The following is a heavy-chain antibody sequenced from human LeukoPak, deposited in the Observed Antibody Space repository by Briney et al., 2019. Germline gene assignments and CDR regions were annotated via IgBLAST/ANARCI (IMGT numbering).Heavy chain of an antibody. CDR3: ARDSPLIVGATRGNWFDP. CDR2: ISGSGGST. Sequence: GGSLRLSCAASGFIFSSYAMSWVRQAPGKGLEWVSTISGSGGSTYYADSVKGRFTISRDNAKNSLYLQMNSLRAEDTAVYYCARDSPLIVGATRGNWFDPWGQGTLVTVSS. J-gene: IGHJ5*02. CDR1: GFIFSSYA. D-gene: IGHD1-26*01. V-gene: IGHV3-23*01.